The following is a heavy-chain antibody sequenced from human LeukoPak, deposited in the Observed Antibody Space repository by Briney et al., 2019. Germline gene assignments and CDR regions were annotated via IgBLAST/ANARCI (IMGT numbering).Heavy chain of an antibody. V-gene: IGHV4-39*01. Sequence: SETLSLTCTVSGGSISSSSYYWGWIRQPPGKGLEWIGSIYYSGSTYYNPSLKSRVTISVDTSKNQFSLKLSSVTAADTAVYYCARGPPLYCSGGSCYEPYWFDPWGQGTLVTVSS. D-gene: IGHD2-15*01. CDR3: ARGPPLYCSGGSCYEPYWFDP. CDR1: GGSISSSSYY. J-gene: IGHJ5*02. CDR2: IYYSGST.